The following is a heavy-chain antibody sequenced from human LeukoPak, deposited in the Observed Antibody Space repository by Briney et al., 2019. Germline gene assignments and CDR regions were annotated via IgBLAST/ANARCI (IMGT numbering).Heavy chain of an antibody. CDR1: GFTFSSYS. J-gene: IGHJ4*02. CDR3: ARGFPNMVRGVIVDY. V-gene: IGHV3-48*01. CDR2: ISSSSSTI. D-gene: IGHD3-10*01. Sequence: PGGSLRLSCAASGFTFSSYSMSWVRQAPGKGLEWVSYISSSSSTIYYADSVKGRFTISRDNAKNSLYLQMNSLRAEDTAVYYCARGFPNMVRGVIVDYWGQGTLVTVSS.